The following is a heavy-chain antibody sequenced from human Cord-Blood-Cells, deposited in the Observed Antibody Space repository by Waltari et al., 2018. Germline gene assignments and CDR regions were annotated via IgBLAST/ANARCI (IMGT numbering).Heavy chain of an antibody. Sequence: EVQLVESGGGLVQPGGSLRLSCAAAGFTFSSYEMNWVRQAPGKGLEWVSYISSSGSTIYYAYSVKGRFTIARDNAKNSLYLQMNSLRAEDTAVYYCARGKSGSYDFDYWGQGTLVTVSS. CDR3: ARGKSGSYDFDY. V-gene: IGHV3-48*03. CDR2: ISSSGSTI. CDR1: GFTFSSYE. J-gene: IGHJ4*02. D-gene: IGHD3-10*01.